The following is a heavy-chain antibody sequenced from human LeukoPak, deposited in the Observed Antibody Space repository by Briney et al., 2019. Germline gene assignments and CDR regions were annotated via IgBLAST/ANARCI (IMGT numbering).Heavy chain of an antibody. CDR3: ASQGDSSGKPDY. V-gene: IGHV4-59*08. CDR2: IYHSGST. Sequence: PSETLSLTCTVSGGSISSYYWSWIRQPPGKGLEWIGSIYHSGSTYYNPSLKSRVTISVDTSKNQFSLKLRSVTAADTAVYYCASQGDSSGKPDYWGQGTLVTVSS. J-gene: IGHJ4*02. CDR1: GGSISSYY. D-gene: IGHD3-22*01.